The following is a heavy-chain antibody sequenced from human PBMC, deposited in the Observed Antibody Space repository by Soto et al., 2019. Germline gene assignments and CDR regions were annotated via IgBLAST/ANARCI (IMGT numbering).Heavy chain of an antibody. Sequence: GGSLRLSCAASGFTFSSYSMNWVRQAPGKGLEWVSYISSSSSTIYYADSVTGRFTISKDNAKNSLYLQMNSLRAEDTAVYYCARTVRYYGSGSYYRGYFDYWGQGTLVTVSS. J-gene: IGHJ4*02. D-gene: IGHD3-10*01. V-gene: IGHV3-48*01. CDR3: ARTVRYYGSGSYYRGYFDY. CDR1: GFTFSSYS. CDR2: ISSSSSTI.